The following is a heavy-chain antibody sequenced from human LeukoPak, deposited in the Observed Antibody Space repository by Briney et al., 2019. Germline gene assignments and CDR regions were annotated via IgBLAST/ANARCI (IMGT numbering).Heavy chain of an antibody. CDR1: GFTFSSYG. Sequence: GGSLRLSCAASGFTFSSYGMNWVRQAPGKGLEWVSSISSSSSYIYYADSVKGRFTISRDNAKNSLYLQMNSLRAEDTAVYYCARVVGAVAGRFLYYFDYWGQGTLVTVSS. V-gene: IGHV3-21*01. CDR2: ISSSSSYI. D-gene: IGHD6-19*01. CDR3: ARVVGAVAGRFLYYFDY. J-gene: IGHJ4*02.